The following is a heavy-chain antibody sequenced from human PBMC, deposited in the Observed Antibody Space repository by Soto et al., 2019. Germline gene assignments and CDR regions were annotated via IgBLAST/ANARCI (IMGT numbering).Heavy chain of an antibody. D-gene: IGHD2-2*01. V-gene: IGHV3-21*01. J-gene: IGHJ3*02. Sequence: PGGSLRLSCAASGFTFSSYSMNWVRQAPGKGLEWVSSISSSSSYIYYADSVKGRFTISRDNAKNSLYLQMNSLRAEDTAVYYCXRDPSLRYCSSTSCYHIWGQGTMVTVSS. CDR3: XRDPSLRYCSSTSCYHI. CDR2: ISSSSSYI. CDR1: GFTFSSYS.